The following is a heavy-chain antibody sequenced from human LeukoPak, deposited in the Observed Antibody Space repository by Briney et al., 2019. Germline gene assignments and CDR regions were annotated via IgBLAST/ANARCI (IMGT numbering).Heavy chain of an antibody. CDR3: AREEEYCTNGICLIDYYYYYMDV. CDR2: IKQDGREK. Sequence: GGSLRLSCAASGFTFSSYWTSWVRQAPGKGLEWVAHIKQDGREKYNVDSVKGRFTISRDNAENSLYLQMNSLRVEETAVYYCAREEEYCTNGICLIDYYYYYMDVWGKGTTVTVSS. CDR1: GFTFSSYW. J-gene: IGHJ6*03. V-gene: IGHV3-7*01. D-gene: IGHD2-8*01.